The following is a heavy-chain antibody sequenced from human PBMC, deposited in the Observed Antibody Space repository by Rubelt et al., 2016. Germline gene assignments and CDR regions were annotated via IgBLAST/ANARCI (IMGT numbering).Heavy chain of an antibody. J-gene: IGHJ4*02. CDR2: IYYSGST. CDR1: NGSISSSSSY. CDR3: ARDSRDYFDSTRLRD. V-gene: IGHV4-39*07. Sequence: TCTVSNGSISSSSSYWGWIRQPPGKGLEWIGGIYYSGSTYYNPSLKSRVTISVDTSKNQFSLKLSSVTAADTAVYYCARDSRDYFDSTRLRDWGQGTLVTVSS. D-gene: IGHD3-22*01.